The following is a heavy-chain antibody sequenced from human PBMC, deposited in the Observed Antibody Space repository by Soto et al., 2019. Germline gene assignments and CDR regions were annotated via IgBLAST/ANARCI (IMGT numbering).Heavy chain of an antibody. CDR2: ISSSSSYI. J-gene: IGHJ6*03. Sequence: GGSLRLSCGASGFTFSSYSMNWVRQAPGKGLEWVSSISSSSSYIYYADSVKGRFTISRDNAKSSLYLQMNSLRAEDTAVYYCASSDFWSGYPDMDVWGKGTTVTVSS. CDR3: ASSDFWSGYPDMDV. V-gene: IGHV3-21*01. D-gene: IGHD3-3*01. CDR1: GFTFSSYS.